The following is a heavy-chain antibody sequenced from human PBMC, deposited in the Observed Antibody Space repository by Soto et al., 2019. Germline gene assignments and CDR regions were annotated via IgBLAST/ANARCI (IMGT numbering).Heavy chain of an antibody. CDR3: ARDPRGHAPGP. Sequence: QVQLVQSGAEVKKPGASVKISCAAPGYAFTSYAIHWVRQAPGQRLEWMGWINAGNGNTKYSQKFQGRLIITKDTSASTTYMELSSRRSEDTALYYCARDPRGHAPGPWGQGTLVTVSS. V-gene: IGHV1-3*01. J-gene: IGHJ5*02. CDR2: INAGNGNT. CDR1: GYAFTSYA. D-gene: IGHD5-12*01.